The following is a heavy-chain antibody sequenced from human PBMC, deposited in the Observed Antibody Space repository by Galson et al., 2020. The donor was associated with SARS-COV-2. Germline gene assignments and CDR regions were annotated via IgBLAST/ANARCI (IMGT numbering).Heavy chain of an antibody. J-gene: IGHJ4*02. D-gene: IGHD3-22*01. CDR2: VNYSGST. V-gene: IGHV4-31*03. CDR1: GGSISSGGYY. Sequence: SETLSLTFTVSGGSISSGGYYWSCVRQHPGKGLEWIGYVNYSGSTKYNPSLKSRITMSVDTSKNQFSLNLNSVTAADTAIFYCTVYYYDRGGSYFFDYWGLGTRVTVSS. CDR3: TVYYYDRGGSYFFDY.